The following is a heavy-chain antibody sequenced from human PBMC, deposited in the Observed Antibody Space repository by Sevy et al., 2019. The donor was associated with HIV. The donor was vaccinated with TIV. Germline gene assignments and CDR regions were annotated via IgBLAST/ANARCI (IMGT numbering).Heavy chain of an antibody. CDR3: VSLFLSYRSGWSYFDY. D-gene: IGHD6-19*01. J-gene: IGHJ4*01. CDR1: GFTVNDKY. V-gene: IGHV3-66*02. Sequence: GGSLRLSCAISGFTVNDKYIIWIRQAPGKGLEWVSFIFSSGSTYYADSAKGRFTISRDNSKNTVDLQMNSVRAEDTAVYYCVSLFLSYRSGWSYFDYWGHGTLVTVSS. CDR2: IFSSGST.